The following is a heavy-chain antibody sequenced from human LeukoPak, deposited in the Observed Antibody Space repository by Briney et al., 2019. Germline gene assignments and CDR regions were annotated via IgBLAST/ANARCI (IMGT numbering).Heavy chain of an antibody. Sequence: SETLSLTCTVSGFSISSGYYWSWIRQHPGKGLEWIGYIYYSGSTYYNPSLKSRVTISVDTSKNQFSLKLSSVTAADTAVYYCASWRTKVGLDYWGQGTLVTVSS. J-gene: IGHJ4*02. V-gene: IGHV4-31*03. CDR2: IYYSGST. D-gene: IGHD1/OR15-1a*01. CDR1: GFSISSGYY. CDR3: ASWRTKVGLDY.